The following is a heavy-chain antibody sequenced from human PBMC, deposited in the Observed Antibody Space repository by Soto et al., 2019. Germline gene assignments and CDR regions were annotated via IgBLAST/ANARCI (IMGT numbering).Heavy chain of an antibody. V-gene: IGHV1-24*01. CDR3: ATRFRDYYDSSGYPYFDY. D-gene: IGHD3-22*01. CDR1: GYTLTELS. Sequence: ASVKVSCKVSGYTLTELSMHWVRQAPGKGLEWMGGFDPEDGETIYAQKFQGRVTMTEDTSTDTAYMELSSLRSEDTAVYYCATRFRDYYDSSGYPYFDYWGQGTLVTVSS. J-gene: IGHJ4*02. CDR2: FDPEDGET.